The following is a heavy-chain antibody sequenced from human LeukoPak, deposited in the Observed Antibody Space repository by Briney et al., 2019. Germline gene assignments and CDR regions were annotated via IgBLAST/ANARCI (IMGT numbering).Heavy chain of an antibody. J-gene: IGHJ5*02. V-gene: IGHV3-11*04. CDR3: ARDRMYQLLHGFDP. D-gene: IGHD2-2*01. CDR1: GFTFSDYY. CDR2: ISSSGSTI. Sequence: GGSLRLSCAASGFTFSDYYMSWIRQAPGKGLEWVSYISSSGSTIYYADSVKGRFTISRDNAKNSLYLQMNSLRAEDTAVYYCARDRMYQLLHGFDPWGQGTLVTVSS.